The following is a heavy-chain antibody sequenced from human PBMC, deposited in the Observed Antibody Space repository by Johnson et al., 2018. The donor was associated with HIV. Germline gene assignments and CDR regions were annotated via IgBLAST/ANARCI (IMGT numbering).Heavy chain of an antibody. V-gene: IGHV3-7*02. CDR3: ARGGRTATTLNAFDI. Sequence: VQLVESGGGVVQPGRSLRLSCAASGFTFSSYWMSWVRQAPGKGLEWVANIKQDGSEKYYADSVQGRFTITRDNAKNSLYLQMNSLRAGDTAVYYCARGGRTATTLNAFDIWGQGTMVTVSS. CDR1: GFTFSSYW. D-gene: IGHD5-12*01. CDR2: IKQDGSEK. J-gene: IGHJ3*02.